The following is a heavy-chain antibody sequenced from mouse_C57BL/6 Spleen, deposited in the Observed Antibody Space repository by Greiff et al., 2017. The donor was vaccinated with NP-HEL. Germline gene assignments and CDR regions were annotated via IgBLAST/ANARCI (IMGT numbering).Heavy chain of an antibody. Sequence: EVQLVESGGGLVKPGGSLKLSCAASGFTFSSYAMSWVRQTPEKRLEWVATISDGGSYTYYPDNVKGRFTISRDNAKNNLYLQMSHLNSEDTAMYSCARKLRRGDYWGQGTSVTVSS. J-gene: IGHJ4*01. CDR3: ARKLRRGDY. CDR2: ISDGGSYT. V-gene: IGHV5-4*01. CDR1: GFTFSSYA. D-gene: IGHD4-1*01.